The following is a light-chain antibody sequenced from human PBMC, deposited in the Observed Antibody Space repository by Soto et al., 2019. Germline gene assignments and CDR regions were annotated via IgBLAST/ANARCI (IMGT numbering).Light chain of an antibody. CDR1: QSVSSSY. Sequence: EIVVTQSPATLSLSTGERATLSCRASQSVSSSYLAWYQQKPGQAPRLLIYGASTRATGVPARFSGSRSGPEFTLTINSLQSEDFAIYYCQPYNNWPLTFGGGAKVDIK. V-gene: IGKV3-15*01. J-gene: IGKJ4*01. CDR2: GAS. CDR3: QPYNNWPLT.